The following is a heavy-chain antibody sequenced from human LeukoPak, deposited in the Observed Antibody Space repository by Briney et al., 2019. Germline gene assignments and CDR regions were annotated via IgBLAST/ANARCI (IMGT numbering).Heavy chain of an antibody. J-gene: IGHJ3*02. Sequence: PSQTLSLTCTVSGGSISSDDYYWSWIRQPPGKGLEWIGYIYYSGSTYYNPSLKSRVTISVDTSKNQFSLKLSSVTAADTAVYYCARDCGYYYDCRGMGAFDIWGQGTMVTVSS. CDR3: ARDCGYYYDCRGMGAFDI. CDR1: GGSISSDDYY. D-gene: IGHD3-22*01. V-gene: IGHV4-30-4*01. CDR2: IYYSGST.